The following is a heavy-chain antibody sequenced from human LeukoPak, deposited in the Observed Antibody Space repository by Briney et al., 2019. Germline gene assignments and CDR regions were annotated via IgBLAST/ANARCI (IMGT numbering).Heavy chain of an antibody. CDR1: GFTFSSYW. V-gene: IGHV3-7*04. Sequence: PGGSLRLSCAASGFTFSSYWMGWVRQAPGKGLEWVANIKGDGSEKYYVDSVKGRFTMSRDNAKNSLYLQMNSLRAEDTAVYYCARVYSNYDSYHFDSWGQGTLVTVSS. D-gene: IGHD4-11*01. CDR2: IKGDGSEK. CDR3: ARVYSNYDSYHFDS. J-gene: IGHJ4*02.